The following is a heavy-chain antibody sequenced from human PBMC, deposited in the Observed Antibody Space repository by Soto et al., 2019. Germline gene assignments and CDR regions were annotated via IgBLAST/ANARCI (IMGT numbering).Heavy chain of an antibody. J-gene: IGHJ1*01. D-gene: IGHD2-2*01. CDR3: ARGIVVVQAAILAEYFQH. Sequence: GASVKVSCKASGYTFTSYYMHWVRQAPGQGLEWMGIINPSGGSTSYAQKFQGRVTMTRDTSTSTVYMELSSLRSEDTAVYYCARGIVVVQAAILAEYFQHWGQGPPVTVSS. V-gene: IGHV1-46*01. CDR1: GYTFTSYY. CDR2: INPSGGST.